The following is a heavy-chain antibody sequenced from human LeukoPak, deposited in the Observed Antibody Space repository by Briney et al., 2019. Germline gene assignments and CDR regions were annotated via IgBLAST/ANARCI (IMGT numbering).Heavy chain of an antibody. Sequence: SETLSLTCNVSGGSFNGYYWTWIRQPPGKGLEWIAEINHIGTTNRNPSLKSRVTVSTDTSKKQFFLKLTSVTAADTALYYCARLVVTAPQYHYYMDVWGEGTTVTVSS. J-gene: IGHJ6*03. CDR2: INHIGTT. CDR3: ARLVVTAPQYHYYMDV. V-gene: IGHV4-34*01. D-gene: IGHD2-21*02. CDR1: GGSFNGYY.